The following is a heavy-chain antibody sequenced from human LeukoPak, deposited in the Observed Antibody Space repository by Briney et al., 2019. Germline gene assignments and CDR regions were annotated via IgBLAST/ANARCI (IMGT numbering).Heavy chain of an antibody. CDR3: ARVRLADERAWAY. J-gene: IGHJ4*02. CDR2: ITPKSGDT. CDR1: GYTFSDFY. Sequence: GASVKVSCKASGYTFSDFYIHWVRQAPVQALDYVEWITPKSGDTYSPQRFQGRVTMTRDASISTAYMELSSLRSDDTAVYFCARVRLADERAWAYWGQGTLVTVSS. D-gene: IGHD3-3*02. V-gene: IGHV1-2*02.